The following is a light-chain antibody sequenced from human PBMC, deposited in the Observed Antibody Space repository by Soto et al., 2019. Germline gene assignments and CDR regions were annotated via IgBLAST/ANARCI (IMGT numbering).Light chain of an antibody. CDR3: QHYDSSPPYS. Sequence: EIVLTQSPVTLSLSPGERATLSCRASRSFASSYLGWYQQKPGQAPRLLIYAASTRATGIPDRFSGSGSATDFTLTISRLEPEDSAVYYCQHYDSSPPYSFGQGTKGDI. CDR1: RSFASSY. V-gene: IGKV3-20*01. CDR2: AAS. J-gene: IGKJ2*03.